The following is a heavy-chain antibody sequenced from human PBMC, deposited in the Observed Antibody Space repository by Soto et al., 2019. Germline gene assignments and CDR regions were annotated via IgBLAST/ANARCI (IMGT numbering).Heavy chain of an antibody. CDR3: AKESYYDILTGYWPFDY. Sequence: EVQLLESGGGLVQPGGSLRLSCAASGFTFSSYAMSWVRQAPGKGLEWVSAISGSGGSTYYADSVKGRFTISRDNSKNPLYLQMNSLRAEDTAVYYCAKESYYDILTGYWPFDYWGQGTLVTVSS. V-gene: IGHV3-23*01. CDR2: ISGSGGST. J-gene: IGHJ4*02. D-gene: IGHD3-9*01. CDR1: GFTFSSYA.